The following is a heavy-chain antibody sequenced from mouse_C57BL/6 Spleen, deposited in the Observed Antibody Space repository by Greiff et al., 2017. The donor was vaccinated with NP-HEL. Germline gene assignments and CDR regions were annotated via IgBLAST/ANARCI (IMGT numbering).Heavy chain of an antibody. V-gene: IGHV1-55*01. D-gene: IGHD4-1*01. CDR2: IYPGSGST. CDR1: GYTFTSYW. CDR3: ARAYWEGYYYAMDY. J-gene: IGHJ4*01. Sequence: VQLQQSGAELVKPGASVKMSCKASGYTFTSYWMTWVKQRPGQGLEWIGNIYPGSGSTNYNEKFKSKATLTVDKSSSTAYMQLSSLTSEDSAVYYCARAYWEGYYYAMDYWGQGTSVTVSS.